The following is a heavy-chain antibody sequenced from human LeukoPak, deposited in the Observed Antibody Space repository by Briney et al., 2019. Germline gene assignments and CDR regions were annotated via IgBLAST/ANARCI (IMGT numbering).Heavy chain of an antibody. CDR1: GGSISSYY. CDR3: ASFSSVGWFDP. J-gene: IGHJ5*02. D-gene: IGHD6-6*01. V-gene: IGHV4-59*01. Sequence: SETLSLTCTVSGGSISSYYWSWIRQPPGKGLEWIGYIYYRGSTNYNPSLKSRVTISVDTSKNQFSLKLSSVTAADTAVYYCASFSSVGWFDPWGQGTLVTVSS. CDR2: IYYRGST.